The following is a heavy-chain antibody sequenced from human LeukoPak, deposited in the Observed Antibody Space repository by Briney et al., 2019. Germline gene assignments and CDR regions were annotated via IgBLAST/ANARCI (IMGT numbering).Heavy chain of an antibody. V-gene: IGHV5-51*01. J-gene: IGHJ6*02. CDR2: IYPGDSDT. Sequence: GESLKLSCKGFGYSFTSYWIGWVRQMPGKGLEWMGIIYPGDSDTRYSPSFQGQVTISANKSISTAYLQWSSLKASDTAMYYCARRLGYGGYSLGPSSYYYYYGMDVWGQGTTVTVSS. CDR3: ARRLGYGGYSLGPSSYYYYYGMDV. CDR1: GYSFTSYW. D-gene: IGHD4-17*01.